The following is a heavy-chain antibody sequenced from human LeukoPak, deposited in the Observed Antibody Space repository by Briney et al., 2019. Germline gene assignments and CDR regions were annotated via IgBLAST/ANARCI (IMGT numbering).Heavy chain of an antibody. CDR2: MNPNSGNT. V-gene: IGHV1-18*01. J-gene: IGHJ5*02. CDR3: ARSVNRSWYVGWFDP. Sequence: ASVKVSCKASGGTFSSYAISWVRQAPGQGLEWMGWMNPNSGNTGYAQKLQGRVTMTTDTSTSTAYMELRSLRSDDTAVYYCARSVNRSWYVGWFDPWGQGTLVTVSS. CDR1: GGTFSSYA. D-gene: IGHD6-13*01.